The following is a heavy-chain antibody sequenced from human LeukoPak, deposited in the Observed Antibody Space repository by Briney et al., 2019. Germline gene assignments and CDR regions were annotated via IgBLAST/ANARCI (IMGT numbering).Heavy chain of an antibody. CDR2: IYHSGLT. V-gene: IGHV4-38-2*02. Sequence: GSLRLSCTASGFTFGDYAMSWFRQAPGKGLEWIAIIYHSGLTYFNPSLKSRVTISVDTSKNQFSLYLTSVTAADTAVYYCASNLYGSGNYFAYWGQGTLVTVSS. D-gene: IGHD3-10*01. CDR1: GFTFGDYA. CDR3: ASNLYGSGNYFAY. J-gene: IGHJ4*02.